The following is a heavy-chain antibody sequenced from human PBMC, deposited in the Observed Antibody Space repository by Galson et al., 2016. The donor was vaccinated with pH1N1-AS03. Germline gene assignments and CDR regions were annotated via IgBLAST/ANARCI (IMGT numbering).Heavy chain of an antibody. CDR3: ARAMYTSGWYGMDV. D-gene: IGHD6-19*01. CDR1: GVIFSSDG. V-gene: IGHV3-74*01. J-gene: IGHJ6*02. CDR2: ITSDGSRV. Sequence: SLRLSCEASGVIFSSDGMHWVRQVPGQGLEWVARITSDGSRVSYADDVKGRFTTSRDNTKNTLYMQMNSLRAEDTAVYHCARAMYTSGWYGMDVWGQGTTVTVSS.